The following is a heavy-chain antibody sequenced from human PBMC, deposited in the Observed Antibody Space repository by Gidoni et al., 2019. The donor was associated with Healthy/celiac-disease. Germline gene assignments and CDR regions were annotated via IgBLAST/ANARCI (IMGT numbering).Heavy chain of an antibody. D-gene: IGHD3-10*01. CDR2: TYYSGST. CDR3: ARSDAYGYYFDY. Sequence: QVQLRESGPGLVKPSQTLSLTCTVSGLSIIRGGYYWSWIRRHPGEGLEWIGYTYYSGSTYYNPSLQSRVTISIDTSNIRFSLKLSSVTAADTAVYYCARSDAYGYYFDYWGQGTLVTVSS. CDR1: GLSIIRGGYY. J-gene: IGHJ4*02. V-gene: IGHV4-31*03.